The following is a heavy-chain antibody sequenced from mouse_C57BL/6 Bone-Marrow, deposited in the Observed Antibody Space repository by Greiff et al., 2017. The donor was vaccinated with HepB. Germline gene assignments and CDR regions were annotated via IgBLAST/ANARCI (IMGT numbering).Heavy chain of an antibody. CDR1: GYTFTSYG. CDR3: ARSWPTVVATDY. Sequence: QVQLKQSGAELARPGASVKLSCKASGYTFTSYGISWVKQRTGQGLEWIGEIYPRSGNTYYNEKFKGKATLTADKSSSTAYMELRRLTSEDSAVYFCARSWPTVVATDYWGQGTTLTVSS. J-gene: IGHJ2*01. CDR2: IYPRSGNT. D-gene: IGHD1-1*01. V-gene: IGHV1-81*01.